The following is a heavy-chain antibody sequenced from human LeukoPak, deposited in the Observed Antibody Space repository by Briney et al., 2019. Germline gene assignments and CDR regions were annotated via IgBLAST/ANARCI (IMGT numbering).Heavy chain of an antibody. CDR3: ASSLWWPPQMRD. D-gene: IGHD2-21*01. J-gene: IGHJ4*02. CDR1: GYTFTGYY. CDR2: INPNSGGT. Sequence: ASVKVSCKASGYTFTGYYMHWVRQAPGQGLEWMGWINPNSGGTNYAQKLQGRFTMTRDTSISTAYMELSRLRSDDTAVYYCASSLWWPPQMRDWGQGTLVTVSS. V-gene: IGHV1-2*02.